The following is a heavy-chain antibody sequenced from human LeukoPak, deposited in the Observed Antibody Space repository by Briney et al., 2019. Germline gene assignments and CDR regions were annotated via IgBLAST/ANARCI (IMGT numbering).Heavy chain of an antibody. CDR3: AKAVVGATYDAFDM. D-gene: IGHD1-26*01. CDR1: GFTFDDYA. CDR2: ISWNSGSI. Sequence: GGSLRLSCAASGFTFDDYAMHWVRQAPGKGLEWVSGISWNSGSIGYADSVKGRFTISRDNAKNSLYLQMNSLRAEDTALYYCAKAVVGATYDAFDMWGEGTMVTVSS. J-gene: IGHJ3*02. V-gene: IGHV3-9*01.